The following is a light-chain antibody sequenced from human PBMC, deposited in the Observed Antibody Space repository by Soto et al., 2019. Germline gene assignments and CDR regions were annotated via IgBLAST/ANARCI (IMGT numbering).Light chain of an antibody. V-gene: IGKV1-6*01. CDR3: LHDYNYPYT. CDR1: QGIRND. J-gene: IGKJ2*01. CDR2: GAS. Sequence: AIHMSQFPSSLSASVGDRVTITCRASQGIRNDLSWYQQKSGRAPKLLIFGASTLQSGVPSRFSGSGSGTDFTLTISSLQPEDFATYYCLHDYNYPYTFGQGTKV.